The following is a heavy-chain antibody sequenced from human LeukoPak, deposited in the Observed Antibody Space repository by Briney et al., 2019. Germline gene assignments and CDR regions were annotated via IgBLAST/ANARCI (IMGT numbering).Heavy chain of an antibody. Sequence: GGSLRLSCAASGFTFSSYAMSWVRQAPGKGLEGVSAISGSGGSTYYADSVKGRFTTSRDNSKNTLCLQMNSLRAEDTAVYYCAKDTSWAAAGDYFDYWGQGTLVTVSS. CDR1: GFTFSSYA. D-gene: IGHD6-13*01. J-gene: IGHJ4*02. CDR3: AKDTSWAAAGDYFDY. V-gene: IGHV3-23*01. CDR2: ISGSGGST.